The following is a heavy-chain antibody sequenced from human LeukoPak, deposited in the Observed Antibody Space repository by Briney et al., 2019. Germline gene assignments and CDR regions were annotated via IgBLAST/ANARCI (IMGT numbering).Heavy chain of an antibody. CDR1: GYTFTSYD. Sequence: ASVKVSCKASGYTFTSYDINWVRQATGQGLEWMGRMNPNSGNTGYAQKFQGRVTMTRNTSISTAYMELSSLRSEDTAVYYCARGRRVGPPYSRERAVDYWGQGTLVTVSS. CDR3: ARGRRVGPPYSRERAVDY. CDR2: MNPNSGNT. D-gene: IGHD6-13*01. V-gene: IGHV1-8*01. J-gene: IGHJ4*02.